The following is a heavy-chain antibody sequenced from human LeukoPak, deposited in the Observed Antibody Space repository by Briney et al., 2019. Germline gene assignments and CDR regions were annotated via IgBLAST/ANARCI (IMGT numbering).Heavy chain of an antibody. V-gene: IGHV4-61*01. J-gene: IGHJ4*02. CDR1: GYSISTGYY. Sequence: SETLSLTCTVPGYSISTGYYWGWIRQPPGKGLEWIGYIYYSGTTNYNPSLKSRVIISVDTSKNQFSLKLSPVIAADTAVYYCARVGVDYSGNIIKYYFDYWGQGTLVTVSS. D-gene: IGHD4-23*01. CDR3: ARVGVDYSGNIIKYYFDY. CDR2: IYYSGTT.